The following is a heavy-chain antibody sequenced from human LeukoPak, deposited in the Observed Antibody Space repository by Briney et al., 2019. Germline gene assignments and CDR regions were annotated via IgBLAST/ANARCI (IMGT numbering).Heavy chain of an antibody. CDR1: GFTFSSYA. D-gene: IGHD6-13*01. Sequence: GGSLRLSCAASGFTFSSYAMSWVRQAPGKGLEWVSAISGSGGSTFYADSVKGRFTISRDNSKNTLYLQMNSLRAEDTAVYYCAKEYSSLYYYYYYGMDVWGQGTTVTVSS. J-gene: IGHJ6*02. CDR3: AKEYSSLYYYYYYGMDV. CDR2: ISGSGGST. V-gene: IGHV3-23*01.